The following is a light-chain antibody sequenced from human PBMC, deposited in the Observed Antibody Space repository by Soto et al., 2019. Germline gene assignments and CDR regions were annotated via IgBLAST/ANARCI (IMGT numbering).Light chain of an antibody. CDR1: QSISSW. J-gene: IGKJ1*01. CDR2: KAS. Sequence: DIPMTQSPSTLSASVGDRVTITCRASQSISSWLAWYQQKPGKAPKLLIYKASSLESGVPSRFSGSGSGTELTLTISILQHDDFATYYCQQYNSYAWTFGQGTKVEIK. CDR3: QQYNSYAWT. V-gene: IGKV1-5*03.